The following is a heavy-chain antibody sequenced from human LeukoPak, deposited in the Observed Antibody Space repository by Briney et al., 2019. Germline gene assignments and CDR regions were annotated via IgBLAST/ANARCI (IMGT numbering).Heavy chain of an antibody. Sequence: GGSLRLSCAASGFTFSSYSMNWVRQAPGKGLEWVSSISSSSSYIYYADSVKGRFTISRDNAKSSLYLQMNSLRAEDTAVYYCARAPDPLYSYLFDPWGQGTLVTVSS. V-gene: IGHV3-21*01. J-gene: IGHJ5*02. CDR2: ISSSSSYI. D-gene: IGHD5-18*01. CDR3: ARAPDPLYSYLFDP. CDR1: GFTFSSYS.